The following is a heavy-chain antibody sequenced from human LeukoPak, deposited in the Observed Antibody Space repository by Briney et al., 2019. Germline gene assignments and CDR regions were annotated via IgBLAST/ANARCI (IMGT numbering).Heavy chain of an antibody. CDR3: AHSLYDSSGYYYFDY. CDR2: NYWNDDK. D-gene: IGHD3-22*01. Sequence: TGPTLVNPTQTLTLTCTFSGFSLSTSGVAVGWIRQPPGKALEWLALNYWNDDKRYRPSLKSRLTITKDTSKYRVVLTMTNMDPVDTATYYCAHSLYDSSGYYYFDYWGQGTLVTVSS. J-gene: IGHJ4*02. CDR1: GFSLSTSGVA. V-gene: IGHV2-5*01.